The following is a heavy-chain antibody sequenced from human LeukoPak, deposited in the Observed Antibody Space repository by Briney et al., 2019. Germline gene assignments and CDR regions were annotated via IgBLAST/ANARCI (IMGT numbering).Heavy chain of an antibody. CDR3: ARDNRLGYCSSTSCQGIDY. J-gene: IGHJ4*02. CDR2: IYYSGST. V-gene: IGHV4-39*07. CDR1: GGSLSSSSYY. Sequence: SGTPSLTRTVSGGSLSSSSYYLGWVRPPPGKGVGGVGGIYYSGSTYYNPSLKSRVTISVDTSKNQFSLKLSSVTAADTAVYYCARDNRLGYCSSTSCQGIDYWGQGTLVTVSS. D-gene: IGHD2-2*01.